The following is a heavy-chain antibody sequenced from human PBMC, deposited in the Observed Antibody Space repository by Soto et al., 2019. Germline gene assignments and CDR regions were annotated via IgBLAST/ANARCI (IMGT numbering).Heavy chain of an antibody. CDR3: AKEAGVPVTTYFDQ. V-gene: IGHV3-23*01. CDR1: GLTLKNCA. J-gene: IGHJ4*02. Sequence: GGSLRLSCAASGLTLKNCAMSWVRQAPGEGLEWVAGINVGGYTFYADSLKGRFTISRDNSKNTLYLQINSLRAEDTALYYCAKEAGVPVTTYFDQWGQGTLVTVSS. D-gene: IGHD3-22*01. CDR2: INVGGYT.